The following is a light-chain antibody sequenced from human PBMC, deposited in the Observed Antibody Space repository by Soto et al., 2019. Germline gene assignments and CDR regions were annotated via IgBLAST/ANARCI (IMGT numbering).Light chain of an antibody. J-gene: IGKJ1*01. Sequence: EIVLTRSPDTPSFSPGERATLSCTSSQSISRYLAWYQQKPGQGPRLLIYGASSRATGTPDRFSGSGSGKDFTLTINRLEPEDFALYYCQQYGSSPPTFGQGTKVDIK. CDR1: QSISRY. CDR3: QQYGSSPPT. CDR2: GAS. V-gene: IGKV3-20*01.